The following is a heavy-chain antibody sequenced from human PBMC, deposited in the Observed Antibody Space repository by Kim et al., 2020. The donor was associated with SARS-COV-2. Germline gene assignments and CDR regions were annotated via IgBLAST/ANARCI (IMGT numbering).Heavy chain of an antibody. CDR3: ARFRSAPESHYDVVD. CDR1: GFTFSNYA. D-gene: IGHD3-10*01. J-gene: IGHJ1*01. Sequence: GGSLRLSCAASGFTFSNYAMTWVRQAPGKGLDWVSVITDSASGTYYTDSVKGRFTISRDNSKDTLSLQMNSLRADDTAVYYCARFRSAPESHYDVVDWG. CDR2: ITDSASGT. V-gene: IGHV3-23*01.